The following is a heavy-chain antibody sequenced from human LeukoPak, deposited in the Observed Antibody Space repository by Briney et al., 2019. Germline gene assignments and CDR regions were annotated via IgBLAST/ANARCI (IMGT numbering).Heavy chain of an antibody. J-gene: IGHJ3*01. CDR2: IKEDGSEK. V-gene: IGHV3-7*05. D-gene: IGHD3-22*01. CDR1: GFTFSNYW. CDR3: ARGGSTGYNYNAFDV. Sequence: GGSLRLSCAASGFTFSNYWMSWVRQAPGKGLEWVAHIKEDGSEKSYVDSVKGRFTISRDNAKNSLYLQMNSLRVEDTAVYYCARGGSTGYNYNAFDVWGQGTMVAVSS.